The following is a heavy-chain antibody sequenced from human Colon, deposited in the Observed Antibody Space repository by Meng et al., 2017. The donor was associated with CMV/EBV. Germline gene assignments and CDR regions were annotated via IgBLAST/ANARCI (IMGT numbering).Heavy chain of an antibody. V-gene: IGHV3-30*14. Sequence: QVELVESGGGVFQPGRSLRLSGAASGFIFSTYAMYWVRQAPGKGLEWVAVISYDGNNKYYADSVKGRFTISRDNSKNTLFLQMNSLRADDTAVYYCARGPSYSHYFNYWGQGTLVTVSS. CDR3: ARGPSYSHYFNY. J-gene: IGHJ4*02. D-gene: IGHD4-11*01. CDR2: ISYDGNNK. CDR1: GFIFSTYA.